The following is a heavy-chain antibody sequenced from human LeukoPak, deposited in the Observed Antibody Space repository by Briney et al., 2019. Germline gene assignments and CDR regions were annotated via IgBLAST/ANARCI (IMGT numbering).Heavy chain of an antibody. CDR2: VYHNGST. Sequence: PSETLSLTCTVSGGSISSYYWSWIRQPPGKGLEWIGSVYHNGSTYYNPSLKSRVTILVDTSKNHLSLKLSSVTAADTALYYCARGTRADAFDIWGQGTMVTVSS. CDR1: GGSISSYY. V-gene: IGHV4-38-2*02. CDR3: ARGTRADAFDI. J-gene: IGHJ3*02.